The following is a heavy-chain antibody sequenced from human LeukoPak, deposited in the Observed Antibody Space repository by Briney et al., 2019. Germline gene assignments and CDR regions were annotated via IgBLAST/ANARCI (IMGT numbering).Heavy chain of an antibody. V-gene: IGHV3-7*01. CDR3: VRDSPGYGAYDFD. Sequence: GGSLRLSCAASGFTFSSYTMSWVRQAPGKGLEWVANIKEDGSAKYYVDSVKGRFTISRDNAKNSLYLQMNNLSAEDTAVYYCVRDSPGYGAYDFDWGQGTLVTVSS. J-gene: IGHJ4*02. CDR1: GFTFSSYT. CDR2: IKEDGSAK. D-gene: IGHD5-12*01.